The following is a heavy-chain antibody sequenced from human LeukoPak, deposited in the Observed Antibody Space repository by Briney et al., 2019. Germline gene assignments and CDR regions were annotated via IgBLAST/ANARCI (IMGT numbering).Heavy chain of an antibody. D-gene: IGHD3-16*01. J-gene: IGHJ3*02. CDR3: ARRGSISLVQGEADAFDI. Sequence: PGGSLRLSCAGSAFTFSNYGMHWVRQAPGKGLEPVALIWYDGSNQYYVDSVKGRFTISRDNSKNTLYLQMNSLRVKDTAVYYCARRGSISLVQGEADAFDIWGQGTMVTVSS. V-gene: IGHV3-33*01. CDR2: IWYDGSNQ. CDR1: AFTFSNYG.